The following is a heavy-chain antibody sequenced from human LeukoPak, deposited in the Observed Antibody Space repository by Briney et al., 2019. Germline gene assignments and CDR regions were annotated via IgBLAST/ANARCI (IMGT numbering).Heavy chain of an antibody. CDR3: ARVRDGYNHWYFDL. V-gene: IGHV3-74*01. CDR2: INSDGSST. D-gene: IGHD5-24*01. J-gene: IGHJ2*01. Sequence: GGSLRLSCAASAFTFSTYWMHWVRQAPGKGLVWVSRINSDGSSTSYADSVKGRFTISRDNAKNTLYVQMNSLRAEDTAVYYCARVRDGYNHWYFDLWGRGTLVTVSS. CDR1: AFTFSTYW.